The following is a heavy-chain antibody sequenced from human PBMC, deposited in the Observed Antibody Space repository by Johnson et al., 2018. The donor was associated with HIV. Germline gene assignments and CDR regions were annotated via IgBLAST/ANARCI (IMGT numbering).Heavy chain of an antibody. J-gene: IGHJ3*02. CDR3: ASERQEYSGNLNDAFDI. V-gene: IGHV3-20*04. Sequence: VESGGGVARPGGSLRLSCAASGFTFDDYAMSWVRQGPGKGLEWVSGINWNGDSTGYVDSVKGRFTISRDNAKHSLYLQMISLRAEDTALYYCASERQEYSGNLNDAFDIWGQGTMVTVSS. CDR2: INWNGDST. D-gene: IGHD4-23*01. CDR1: GFTFDDYA.